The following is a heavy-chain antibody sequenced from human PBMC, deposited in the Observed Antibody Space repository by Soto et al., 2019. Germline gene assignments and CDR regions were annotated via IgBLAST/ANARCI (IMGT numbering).Heavy chain of an antibody. J-gene: IGHJ4*02. Sequence: LGGSLRLSCAASGFTFSSYAMHWVRQAPGKGLEWVAVISYDGSNKYYADSVKGRFTISRDNSKNTLYLQMNSLRAEDTAVYYCARGPDYYDSSGVFDYWGQGTLVTVSS. CDR3: ARGPDYYDSSGVFDY. CDR2: ISYDGSNK. CDR1: GFTFSSYA. D-gene: IGHD3-22*01. V-gene: IGHV3-30-3*01.